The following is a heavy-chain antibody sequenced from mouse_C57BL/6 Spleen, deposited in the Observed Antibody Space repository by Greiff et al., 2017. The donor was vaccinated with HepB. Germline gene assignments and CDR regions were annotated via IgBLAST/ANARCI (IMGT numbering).Heavy chain of an antibody. Sequence: VQLQQSGAELMKPGASVKLSCKATGYTFTGYWIEWVKQRPGHGLEWIGEILPGSGSTNYNEKFKGKATFTADTSSNTAYMQLSSLTTEDSAIYYCARGVSLYYGSSYRYFDVWGTGTTVTVSS. CDR2: ILPGSGST. V-gene: IGHV1-9*01. J-gene: IGHJ1*03. D-gene: IGHD1-1*01. CDR3: ARGVSLYYGSSYRYFDV. CDR1: GYTFTGYW.